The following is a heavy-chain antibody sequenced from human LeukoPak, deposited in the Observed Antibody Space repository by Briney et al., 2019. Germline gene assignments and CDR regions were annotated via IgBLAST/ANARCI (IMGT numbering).Heavy chain of an antibody. Sequence: ASVKVSCKASGYTFTSYGISWVRQAPGQGLVWMGWISAYNGNTNYAQKLQGRVTMTTVTSTSTAYMELRSLRSDDTAVYYCARDRRVKYYGSGSYYIGYWGQGTLVTVSS. V-gene: IGHV1-18*01. CDR3: ARDRRVKYYGSGSYYIGY. J-gene: IGHJ4*02. CDR1: GYTFTSYG. D-gene: IGHD3-10*01. CDR2: ISAYNGNT.